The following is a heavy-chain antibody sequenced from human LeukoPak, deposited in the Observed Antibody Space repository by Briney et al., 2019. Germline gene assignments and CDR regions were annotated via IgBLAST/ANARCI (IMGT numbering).Heavy chain of an antibody. CDR1: GYTFTSYG. CDR2: ISAYNGNT. CDR3: ARAAHDYSNTYFDY. J-gene: IGHJ4*02. Sequence: ASVKVSCKASGYTFTSYGISWVRQAPGQGLEWMGWISAYNGNTHYAQKLQGRVTMTTDTSTSTAYMELRSLRSDDTAVYYCARAAHDYSNTYFDYWGQRTLVTLSP. D-gene: IGHD4-11*01. V-gene: IGHV1-18*01.